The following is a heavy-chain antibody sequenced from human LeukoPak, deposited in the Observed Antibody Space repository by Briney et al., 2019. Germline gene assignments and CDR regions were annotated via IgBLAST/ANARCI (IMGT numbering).Heavy chain of an antibody. CDR2: IYYSGST. CDR1: GGSISSYY. V-gene: IGHV4-59*01. D-gene: IGHD3-3*01. Sequence: PSGTLSLTCTVSGGSISSYYWSWVRQPPGKGLEWIGYIYYSGSTNYNPSLKSRVTISIDTSKNQFSLRLSSVTAADTAVYYCASGFWSAPPDYWGQGTLVTVSS. CDR3: ASGFWSAPPDY. J-gene: IGHJ4*02.